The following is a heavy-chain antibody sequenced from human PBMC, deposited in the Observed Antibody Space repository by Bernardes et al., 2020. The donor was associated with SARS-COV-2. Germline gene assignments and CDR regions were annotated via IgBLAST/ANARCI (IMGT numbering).Heavy chain of an antibody. CDR1: GFTFSRNT. CDR3: TRDQQAYFDSSGFAHSFDV. J-gene: IGHJ3*01. V-gene: IGHV3-21*01. Sequence: GGSLRLSCAASGFTFSRNTMNWVRQAPGKGLEWVSTISSSGTYIYYADSVKGRFTISRDNAKNSVYLQMNSLRAEDAAVYYCTRDQQAYFDSSGFAHSFDVWGLGTMGTVSS. D-gene: IGHD3-22*01. CDR2: ISSSGTYI.